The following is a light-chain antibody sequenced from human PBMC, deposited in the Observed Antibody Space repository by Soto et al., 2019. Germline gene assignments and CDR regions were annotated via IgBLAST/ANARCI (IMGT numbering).Light chain of an antibody. Sequence: DKLMTQSPATLSVSPGERVTLSCRASQILSSNLAWYQQKPGQAPRLLIYDASSRATGIPARFSGSGSGTDFTLTISSLQPDDFATYYCQQYKSYWTFGRGTKVDIK. J-gene: IGKJ1*01. V-gene: IGKV3D-15*01. CDR2: DAS. CDR1: QILSSN. CDR3: QQYKSYWT.